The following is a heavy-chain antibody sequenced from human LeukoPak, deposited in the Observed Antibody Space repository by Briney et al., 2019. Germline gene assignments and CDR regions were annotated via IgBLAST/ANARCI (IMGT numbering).Heavy chain of an antibody. J-gene: IGHJ4*02. CDR2: LYYGVNT. CDR1: GGSISSSRYY. V-gene: IGHV4-39*07. D-gene: IGHD6-6*01. Sequence: SETLSLTCTVSGGSISSSRYYWGWIRQPPGKGLEWIGGLYYGVNTYYNPSLKSRVTISVDTSKNQFYLKLSSVTAADTAVYYCARDERVRLAAIDYWGQGTLVTVSS. CDR3: ARDERVRLAAIDY.